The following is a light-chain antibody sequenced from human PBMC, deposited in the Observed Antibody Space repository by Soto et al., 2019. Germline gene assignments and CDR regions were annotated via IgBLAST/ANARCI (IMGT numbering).Light chain of an antibody. Sequence: QSALPQPPSASGTPGQRVTISCSTTNSRSGSNYVYWYQQLPGAAPKLLIYRNDQRPSGVPDRFSASKSSTSASLAISGLRSEDEADYFCAKWDDSLRVYVFGSGTQLTVL. CDR2: RND. CDR3: AKWDDSLRVYV. V-gene: IGLV1-47*01. J-gene: IGLJ1*01. CDR1: NSRSGSNY.